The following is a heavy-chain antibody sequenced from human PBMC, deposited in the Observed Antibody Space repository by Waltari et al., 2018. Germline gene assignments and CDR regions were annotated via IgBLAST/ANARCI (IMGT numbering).Heavy chain of an antibody. J-gene: IGHJ6*02. V-gene: IGHV1-69*02. D-gene: IGHD3-10*01. CDR1: GGTFSSYT. CDR2: IIPILGIA. Sequence: QVQLVQSGAEVKKPGSSVKVSCKAAGGTFSSYTISWVRQAPGQGLEWMGRIIPILGIANYAQKFQGRVTITADKSTSTAYMELSSLRSEDTAVYYCASSYGSGDYYYYGMDVWGQGTTVTVSS. CDR3: ASSYGSGDYYYYGMDV.